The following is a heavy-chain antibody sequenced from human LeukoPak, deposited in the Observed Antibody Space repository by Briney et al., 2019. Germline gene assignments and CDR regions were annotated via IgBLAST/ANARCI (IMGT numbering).Heavy chain of an antibody. CDR1: GFSFSNAW. V-gene: IGHV3-15*01. J-gene: IGHJ4*02. CDR2: IIMKTESRTT. Sequence: PGGFLRLSCAASGFSFSNAWMSWVRQAPGKGLEWGGRIIMKTESRTTDYAAPVKGRFTISRDDSKNTLYLQMNSLKTEDTAVYYCTTEAYYYDSSGYYSPYYFDYWGQGTLVTLSS. D-gene: IGHD3-22*01. CDR3: TTEAYYYDSSGYYSPYYFDY.